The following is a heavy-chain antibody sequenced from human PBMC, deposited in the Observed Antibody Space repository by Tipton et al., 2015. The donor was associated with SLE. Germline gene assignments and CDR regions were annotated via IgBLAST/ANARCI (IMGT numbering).Heavy chain of an antibody. J-gene: IGHJ2*01. CDR2: ISWNSGSI. Sequence: SLRLSCAASGFTFDDYAMHWVRQAPGKGLEWVSGISWNSGSIGYADSVKGRFTISRDNAKNSLYLQMNSLRAEDTAVYYCARVNTRGIVVVIGSYWYFDLWGRGTLVTVSS. D-gene: IGHD3-22*01. CDR1: GFTFDDYA. CDR3: ARVNTRGIVVVIGSYWYFDL. V-gene: IGHV3-9*01.